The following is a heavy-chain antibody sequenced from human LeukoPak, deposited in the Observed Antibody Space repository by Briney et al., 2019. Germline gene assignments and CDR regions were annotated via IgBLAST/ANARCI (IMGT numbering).Heavy chain of an antibody. CDR3: ARGIAAAGTYLPFDYYYGMDV. V-gene: IGHV3-74*01. J-gene: IGHJ6*02. CDR2: INSDGSST. Sequence: GGSLRLSCAASGFTFSSYWMHWVRQAPGKGLVWVSRINSDGSSTSYADSVKGRFTISRDNAKNTLYLQMNSLRAEDTAVYYCARGIAAAGTYLPFDYYYGMDVWGQGTTVTVSS. D-gene: IGHD6-13*01. CDR1: GFTFSSYW.